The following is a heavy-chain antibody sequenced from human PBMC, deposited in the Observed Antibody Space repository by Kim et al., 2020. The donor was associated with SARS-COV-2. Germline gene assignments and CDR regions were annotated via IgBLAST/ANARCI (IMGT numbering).Heavy chain of an antibody. J-gene: IGHJ5*02. CDR2: ISAYNGNT. V-gene: IGHV1-18*01. Sequence: ASVKVSCKASGYTFTSYGISWVRQAPGQGLEWMGWISAYNGNTNYAQKLQGRVTMTTDTSTSTAYMELRSLRSDDTAVYYCARVGNYYDSSGYYFGWFDPWGQGTLVTVSS. D-gene: IGHD3-22*01. CDR3: ARVGNYYDSSGYYFGWFDP. CDR1: GYTFTSYG.